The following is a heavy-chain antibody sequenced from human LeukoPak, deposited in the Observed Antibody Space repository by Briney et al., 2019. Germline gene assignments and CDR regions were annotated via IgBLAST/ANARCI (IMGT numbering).Heavy chain of an antibody. V-gene: IGHV1-69*13. Sequence: ASVKVSCKASGGTFSSYAISWVRQAPGQGLEWMGGIIPIFGTANYAQKFQGRVTITADESTSTAYMELSSLGSEDTAVYYCARAESPSTYCSSTSCYYFDYWGQGTLVTVSS. D-gene: IGHD2-2*01. CDR2: IIPIFGTA. CDR1: GGTFSSYA. J-gene: IGHJ4*02. CDR3: ARAESPSTYCSSTSCYYFDY.